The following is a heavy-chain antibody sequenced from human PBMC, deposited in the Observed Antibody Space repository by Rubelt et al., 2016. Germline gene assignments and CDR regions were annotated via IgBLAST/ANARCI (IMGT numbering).Heavy chain of an antibody. CDR3: ARGAALELRSPLDI. V-gene: IGHV4-39*01. CDR2: IYSSGST. D-gene: IGHD6-25*01. CDR1: GGSISSNRYH. Sequence: QLQLQESGPRLVKPSETLSLTCTVSGGSISSNRYHWGWIRQPPGKGLEWIGSIYSSGSTYYNPSLKSRVTISVDTSRNQVSLSLTSVDAADTAVYYCARGAALELRSPLDIWGEGTMVTVSS. J-gene: IGHJ3*02.